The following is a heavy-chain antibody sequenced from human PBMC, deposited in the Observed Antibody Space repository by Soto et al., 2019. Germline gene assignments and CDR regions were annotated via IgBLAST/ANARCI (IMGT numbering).Heavy chain of an antibody. Sequence: ASVKVSCKASGGTFSSYAISWVRQAPGQGLEWMGGIIPIFGTANYAQKFQGRVTITADESTSTAYMELSSLRSEDTAVYYCARDSLGGRSVVVTAMIAFDIWGQGTMVTVSS. V-gene: IGHV1-69*13. D-gene: IGHD2-21*02. CDR3: ARDSLGGRSVVVTAMIAFDI. J-gene: IGHJ3*02. CDR2: IIPIFGTA. CDR1: GGTFSSYA.